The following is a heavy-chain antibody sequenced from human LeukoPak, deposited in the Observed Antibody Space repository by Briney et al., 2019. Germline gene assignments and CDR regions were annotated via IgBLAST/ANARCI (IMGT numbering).Heavy chain of an antibody. V-gene: IGHV3-23*01. CDR1: GFTFSNAW. J-gene: IGHJ5*02. D-gene: IGHD3-10*01. CDR2: ISGSGGST. CDR3: AILWRQGYGSGTQPDNWFDP. Sequence: SGGSLRLSCAASGFTFSNAWMSWVRQAPGKGLEWVSAISGSGGSTYYADSVKGRFTISRDNSKNTLYLQMNSLRAEDTAVYYCAILWRQGYGSGTQPDNWFDPWGQGTLVTVSS.